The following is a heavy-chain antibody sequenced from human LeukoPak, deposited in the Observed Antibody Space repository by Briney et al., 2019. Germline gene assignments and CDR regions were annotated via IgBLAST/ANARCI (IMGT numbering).Heavy chain of an antibody. J-gene: IGHJ5*02. CDR3: AGGLRIQLWLPNWFVP. CDR2: INHSGST. V-gene: IGHV4-34*01. CDR1: GGSLSASY. D-gene: IGHD5-18*01. Sequence: PSETLSLTCAVYGGSLSASYWSWIRHPPGKGLEWIGEINHSGSTNYNPSLKSRVTISVDTSKNQFYLNLSSVTAEDTAVYYFAGGLRIQLWLPNWFVPWGQGTLVTVSS.